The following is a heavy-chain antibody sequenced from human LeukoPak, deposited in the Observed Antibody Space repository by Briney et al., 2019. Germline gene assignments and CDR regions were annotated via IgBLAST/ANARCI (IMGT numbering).Heavy chain of an antibody. CDR2: ISYDGSNK. J-gene: IGHJ4*02. CDR1: GFTFSSYA. V-gene: IGHV3-30-3*01. Sequence: PGGSLRLSCAASGFTFSSYAMQWVRQAPGKGLEWVAVISYDGSNKYYADSVKGRFTISRDNSKNTLYLQMNSLRAEDTAVYYCARDRPPRKYRWELLGNYLDYWGQGTLVTVSS. CDR3: ARDRPPRKYRWELLGNYLDY. D-gene: IGHD1-26*01.